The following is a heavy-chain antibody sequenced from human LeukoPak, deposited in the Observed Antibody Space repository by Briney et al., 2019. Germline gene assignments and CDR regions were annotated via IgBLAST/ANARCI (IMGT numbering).Heavy chain of an antibody. CDR1: GYTFTSYG. J-gene: IGHJ4*02. V-gene: IGHV1-69*13. CDR3: ASTYYDFWSGSFDY. D-gene: IGHD3-3*01. CDR2: IIPIFGTA. Sequence: ASVKVSCKASGYTFTSYGISWVRQAPGQGLEWMGGIIPIFGTANYAQKFQGRVTITADESTSTAYMELSSLRSEDTAVYYCASTYYDFWSGSFDYWGQGTLVTVSS.